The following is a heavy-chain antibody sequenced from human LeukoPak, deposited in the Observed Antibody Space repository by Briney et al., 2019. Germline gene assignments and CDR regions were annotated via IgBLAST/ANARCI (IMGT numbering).Heavy chain of an antibody. J-gene: IGHJ5*02. CDR2: IRRDGSSQ. CDR3: ARDLGLDP. V-gene: IGHV3-30*02. CDR1: GFTFSNYA. D-gene: IGHD3-10*01. Sequence: PGGSLRLSCAASGFTFSNYAIHWVRQAPGKGLEWVAFIRRDGSSQFYADSVKGRFTISRDNSKNTLYLQMNSLRAEDTAVYYCARDLGLDPWGQGTLVTVSS.